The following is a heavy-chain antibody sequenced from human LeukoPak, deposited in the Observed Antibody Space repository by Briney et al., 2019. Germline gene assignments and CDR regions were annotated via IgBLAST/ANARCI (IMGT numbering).Heavy chain of an antibody. D-gene: IGHD3-3*01. CDR2: ISSSGSTI. V-gene: IGHV3-11*01. CDR1: GFTFSDYY. CDR3: AREVFWSGPGYYYYGMDV. Sequence: PGGSLRLSCAASGFTFSDYYMSWIRQAPGKGLEWVSYISSSGSTIYYADSVKGRFTISRDNAKNSLYLQMNSLRAEDTAVYYCAREVFWSGPGYYYYGMDVWGRGTTVTVSS. J-gene: IGHJ6*02.